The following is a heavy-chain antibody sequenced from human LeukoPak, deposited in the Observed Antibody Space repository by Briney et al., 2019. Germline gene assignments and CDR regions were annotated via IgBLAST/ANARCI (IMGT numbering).Heavy chain of an antibody. D-gene: IGHD6-13*01. J-gene: IGHJ3*02. CDR1: GGSISSSSYY. V-gene: IGHV4-39*01. CDR3: ARPSMRYSNPAFDI. Sequence: SETLSLTCTVSGGSISSSSYYWGWIRQPPGRGLEWIGSIYYSGSTYYNPSLKSRVTISADTSKNQFSLKLSSVTAADTAVYYCARPSMRYSNPAFDIWGQGTMVTVSS. CDR2: IYYSGST.